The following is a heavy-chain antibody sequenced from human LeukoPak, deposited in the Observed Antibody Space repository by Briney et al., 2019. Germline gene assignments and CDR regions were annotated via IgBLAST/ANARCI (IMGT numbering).Heavy chain of an antibody. Sequence: ASVKVSCKASGYTFTGYYMHWVRQAPGQGLEWMGWINPNSGATNYAQNFQGRVTMTGDTSIRTAYMELSSLRSDDTAVYYCATCGYNSSWSFAYWGQGTLVTVSS. V-gene: IGHV1-2*02. D-gene: IGHD6-13*01. J-gene: IGHJ4*02. CDR1: GYTFTGYY. CDR3: ATCGYNSSWSFAY. CDR2: INPNSGAT.